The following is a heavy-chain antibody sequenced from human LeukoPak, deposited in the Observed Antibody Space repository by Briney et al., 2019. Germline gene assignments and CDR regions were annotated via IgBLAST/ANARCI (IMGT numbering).Heavy chain of an antibody. CDR2: IEQDGSKK. CDR1: GFTFSSYW. V-gene: IGHV3-7*01. Sequence: GGSLRLSCAASGFTFSSYWMTWVRQAPGKGLEWVANIEQDGSKKYYVDSVKGRFTISRDNAKNSLYLQMNSLRADDTAVYYCARDLSAKDDYWGQGTLVTVSS. CDR3: ARDLSAKDDY. J-gene: IGHJ4*02.